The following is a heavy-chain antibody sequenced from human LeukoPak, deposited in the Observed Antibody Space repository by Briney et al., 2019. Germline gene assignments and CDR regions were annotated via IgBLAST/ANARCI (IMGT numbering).Heavy chain of an antibody. J-gene: IGHJ4*02. V-gene: IGHV3-30*02. CDR2: IRYDGSNK. CDR3: AKDQGSYGQYYFDY. CDR1: GFTFSSYA. Sequence: QPGGSLRLSCAASGFTFSSYAMHWVRQAPGKGLEWVAFIRYDGSNKYYADSVKGRFIISRDNSKNTLYLQMNSLRAEDTAVYYCAKDQGSYGQYYFDYWGQGTLVTVSS. D-gene: IGHD5-18*01.